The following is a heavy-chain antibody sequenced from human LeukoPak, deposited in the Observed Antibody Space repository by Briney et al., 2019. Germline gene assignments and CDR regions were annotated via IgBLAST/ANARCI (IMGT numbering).Heavy chain of an antibody. Sequence: SETLSLTCAVSGGSINSGGYSWSWLRQPPGKGLELIGYIYYSGTTYYNLSLKSRVTISVDTSKNQFSLKRNSVTAADTAVYYCARTVGITMVRGVIWWFDPWGQGTLVTVSS. V-gene: IGHV4-30-4*07. CDR3: ARTVGITMVRGVIWWFDP. CDR1: GGSINSGGYS. CDR2: IYYSGTT. D-gene: IGHD3-10*01. J-gene: IGHJ5*02.